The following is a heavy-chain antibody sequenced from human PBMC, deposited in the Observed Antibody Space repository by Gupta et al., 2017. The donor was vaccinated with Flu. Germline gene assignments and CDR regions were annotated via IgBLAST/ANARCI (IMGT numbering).Heavy chain of an antibody. Sequence: EVQLVESGGVVVQPGGSLRLSCAASGFTFADYTMHWVRQAPGKGLEWVSLISWDGGSTYYADSVKGRFTISRDNSKNSLYLQMNSLRTEDTALYYCAKAEYYYDSSGYTPYYYYYGMDVWGQGTTVTVSS. CDR1: GFTFADYT. CDR3: AKAEYYYDSSGYTPYYYYYGMDV. D-gene: IGHD3-22*01. J-gene: IGHJ6*02. V-gene: IGHV3-43*01. CDR2: ISWDGGST.